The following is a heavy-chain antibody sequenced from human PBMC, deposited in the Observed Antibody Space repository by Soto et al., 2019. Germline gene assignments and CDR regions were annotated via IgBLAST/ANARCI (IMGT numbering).Heavy chain of an antibody. D-gene: IGHD2-15*01. Sequence: PSQTLSLTCDISGDSVSSNSAAWNWIRQSPSRGLEWLGRTYYRSKWYNDYAVSVKSRITINPDTSKNQFSLQLNSVTPEDTAVYYCARGRTVVVAATSRASYYYYYGMDVWGQGTTVTVSS. V-gene: IGHV6-1*01. CDR2: TYYRSKWYN. CDR3: ARGRTVVVAATSRASYYYYYGMDV. J-gene: IGHJ6*02. CDR1: GDSVSSNSAA.